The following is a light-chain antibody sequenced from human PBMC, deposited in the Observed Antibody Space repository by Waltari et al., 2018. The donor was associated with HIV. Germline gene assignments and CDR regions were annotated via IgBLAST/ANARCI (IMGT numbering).Light chain of an antibody. CDR1: SSNIGRNA. V-gene: IGLV1-36*01. J-gene: IGLJ1*01. Sequence: QSVLTQPPSVSEVPRQRVTISCSGSSSNIGRNAVSWYQQVPGQAPKLLIYYDDLLPSGVSDRFSGSKSGTSASLTISGLQSEDEAAYFCATWDDSLNVYVFGTATKVTVL. CDR3: ATWDDSLNVYV. CDR2: YDD.